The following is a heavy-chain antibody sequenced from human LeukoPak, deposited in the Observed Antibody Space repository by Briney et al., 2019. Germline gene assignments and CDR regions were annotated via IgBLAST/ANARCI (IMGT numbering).Heavy chain of an antibody. V-gene: IGHV5-51*01. CDR2: IYPGDSDT. D-gene: IGHD4-17*01. Sequence: GESLQISCQGSGSSFTSYWIGWVRQLPGKGLEWMGIIYPGDSDTRYSPSFQGQVTISADQSISTAYLQWSSLKASDTAMYYCARLTRDYGDLRFDYWGQGTLVTVSS. CDR3: ARLTRDYGDLRFDY. CDR1: GSSFTSYW. J-gene: IGHJ4*02.